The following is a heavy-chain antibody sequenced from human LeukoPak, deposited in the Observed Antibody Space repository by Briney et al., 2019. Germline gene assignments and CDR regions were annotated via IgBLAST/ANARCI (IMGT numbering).Heavy chain of an antibody. V-gene: IGHV4-34*01. J-gene: IGHJ5*02. CDR3: ARGVQLERRFDP. CDR2: INHSGST. Sequence: SETLSLTCAVYGGSFSGYYWSWIRQPPGKGLEWIGEINHSGSTNYNPSLKSRATIAVDTSKNQFSLKLSSVTAADPAVYYCARGVQLERRFDPWGQGTLVTVSS. CDR1: GGSFSGYY. D-gene: IGHD1-1*01.